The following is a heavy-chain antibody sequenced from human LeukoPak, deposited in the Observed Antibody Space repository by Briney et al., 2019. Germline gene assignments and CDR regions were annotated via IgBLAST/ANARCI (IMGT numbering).Heavy chain of an antibody. CDR3: ARRYSGYDLDY. V-gene: IGHV1-8*02. CDR1: GYTFTSYD. Sequence: ASVKVSCKASGYTFTSYDINWVRQATGQGLEWMGWMNPNSGNTGYAQKFQGRVTMTRDTSISTAYMELSRLRSDDTAVYYCARRYSGYDLDYWGQGTLVTVSS. CDR2: MNPNSGNT. D-gene: IGHD5-12*01. J-gene: IGHJ4*02.